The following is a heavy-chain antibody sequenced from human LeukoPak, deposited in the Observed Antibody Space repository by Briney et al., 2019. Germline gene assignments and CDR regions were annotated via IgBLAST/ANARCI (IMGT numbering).Heavy chain of an antibody. CDR2: INPNSGGT. Sequence: ASVKVSCKASGYTFTGYYMHWVRQAPGQGLEWMGWINPNSGGTNYAQKFQGRVAMTRDTSISTAYRELSRLRSDDTAVYYCARLRAVIAARLTRGWFDPWGQGTLVTVSS. J-gene: IGHJ5*02. CDR1: GYTFTGYY. V-gene: IGHV1-2*02. D-gene: IGHD6-6*01. CDR3: ARLRAVIAARLTRGWFDP.